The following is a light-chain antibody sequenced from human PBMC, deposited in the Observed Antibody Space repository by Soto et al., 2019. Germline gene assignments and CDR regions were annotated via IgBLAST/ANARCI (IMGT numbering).Light chain of an antibody. V-gene: IGKV3D-20*02. Sequence: ELVLTQSPGTLSLSPGESATLSCRASQTVSSNFLAWYQQKPGQAPRLLIYDASNRATGIPARFSGSGSGTDFTLTISSLEPEDFAVYYCQQRSNWPITFGQGTRLEIK. CDR1: QTVSSNF. CDR3: QQRSNWPIT. J-gene: IGKJ5*01. CDR2: DAS.